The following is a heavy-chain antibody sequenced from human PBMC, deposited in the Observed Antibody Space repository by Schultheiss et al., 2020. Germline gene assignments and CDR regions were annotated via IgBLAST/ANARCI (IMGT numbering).Heavy chain of an antibody. V-gene: IGHV3-30*03. Sequence: GGSLRLSCAASGFTFSSYAMSWVRQAPGKGLEWVAVISYDGSNKYYADSVKGRFTISRDNSKNTLYLQMNSLRVEDTAVYYCVKGAGPDYWGQGTLVTVSS. J-gene: IGHJ4*02. CDR2: ISYDGSNK. CDR3: VKGAGPDY. D-gene: IGHD6-19*01. CDR1: GFTFSSYA.